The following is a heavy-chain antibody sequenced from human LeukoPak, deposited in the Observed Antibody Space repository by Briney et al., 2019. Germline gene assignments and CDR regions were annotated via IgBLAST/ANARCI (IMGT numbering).Heavy chain of an antibody. CDR2: ISSSSSTI. Sequence: GGSLRLSCAASGFTFSSYSINWVRQAPGKGLEWVSYISSSSSTIYYADSVKGRFTISRDNARNSLYLQMNSLRAEDTAMYYCAKIPYGDYVLDYYYYMDVWGKGTTVTISS. V-gene: IGHV3-48*01. J-gene: IGHJ6*03. CDR1: GFTFSSYS. D-gene: IGHD4-17*01. CDR3: AKIPYGDYVLDYYYYMDV.